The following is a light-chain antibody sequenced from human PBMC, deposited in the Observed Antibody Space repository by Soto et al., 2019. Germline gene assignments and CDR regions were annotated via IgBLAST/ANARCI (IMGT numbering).Light chain of an antibody. CDR2: QVT. Sequence: QSVLTQPASVXVPPGQSSTISCTGTSSDIVGYYYVSWYQHHPGKAPKILIYQVTNRPSGVSYRFSGSKSGNTPSLTISGLQAEDEADYYCTSYSSSNTLYVFGAVTKV. J-gene: IGLJ1*01. CDR3: TSYSSSNTLYV. V-gene: IGLV2-14*01. CDR1: SSDIVGYYY.